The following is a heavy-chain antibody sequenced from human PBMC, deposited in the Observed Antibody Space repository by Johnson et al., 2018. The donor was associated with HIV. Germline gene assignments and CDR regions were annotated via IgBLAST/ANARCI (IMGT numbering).Heavy chain of an antibody. CDR1: GFTFSNAW. CDR3: AKGQLAVEMATMTEAFDL. Sequence: VQLVESGGGLVKPGGSLRLSCAASGFTFSNAWMNWVRQAPGKGLEWVSGISWNSDSIAYADSVKGRFTITRDNAKNYLYLQMNSLRAEDTALYYCAKGQLAVEMATMTEAFDLWGQGTMVTVSS. V-gene: IGHV3-9*01. J-gene: IGHJ3*01. D-gene: IGHD5-24*01. CDR2: ISWNSDSI.